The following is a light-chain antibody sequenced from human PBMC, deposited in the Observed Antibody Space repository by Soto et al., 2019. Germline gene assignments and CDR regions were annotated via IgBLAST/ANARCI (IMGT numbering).Light chain of an antibody. CDR3: TSYTGSAAFYV. CDR1: TTDVDGYDY. V-gene: IGLV2-14*01. CDR2: DVN. Sequence: QSVLTQPASVSGSPGQSITISCTGATTDVDGYDYVSWYQQHPGQAPKLMIFDVNNRPSGVSGRFSGSKSGDTASLTISGLQAEDDGDYSCTSYTGSAAFYVFGAGTKGTV. J-gene: IGLJ1*01.